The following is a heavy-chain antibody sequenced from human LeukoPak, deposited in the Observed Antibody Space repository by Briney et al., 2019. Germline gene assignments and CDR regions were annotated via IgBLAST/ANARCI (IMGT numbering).Heavy chain of an antibody. CDR1: GGSISSGGYS. J-gene: IGHJ5*02. CDR2: IYHSGST. D-gene: IGHD1-1*01. Sequence: SETLSLTCAVSGGSISSGGYSWSWIRQPPGTGLEWIGYIYHSGSTYYNPSLKSRVTISVDRSKNQFSLKLSSVTAADTAVYYCARAEGYSNWFDPWGQGTLVTVSS. CDR3: ARAEGYSNWFDP. V-gene: IGHV4-30-2*01.